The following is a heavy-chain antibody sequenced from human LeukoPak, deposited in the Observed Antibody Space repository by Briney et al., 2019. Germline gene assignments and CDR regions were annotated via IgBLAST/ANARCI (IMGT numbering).Heavy chain of an antibody. D-gene: IGHD6-13*01. V-gene: IGHV3-48*01. CDR2: ISSSRSTI. CDR3: ARDGGYSSTSYYFDY. CDR1: GFTFSSYS. J-gene: IGHJ4*02. Sequence: GRSLRLSCAASGFTFSSYSMNWVRQAPGKGLEWVSYISSSRSTIYYADSVKGRFTISRDNAKNSLYLQVNSLRAEDAAVYYCARDGGYSSTSYYFDYWGQGTLVTVSS.